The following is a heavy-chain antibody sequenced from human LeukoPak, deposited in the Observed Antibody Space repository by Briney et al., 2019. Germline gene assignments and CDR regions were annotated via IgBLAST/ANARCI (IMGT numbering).Heavy chain of an antibody. V-gene: IGHV4-39*01. CDR2: MDYSGST. D-gene: IGHD2-2*02. CDR3: AWGYCSSTHCDSY. Sequence: PSETLSLTCTVSGGSISSSSYYWGWIRQPPGKGLEWIGSMDYSGSTYDNPSLKSRVTIFVDTSKNQFSLKLSSVTAADTAVYYCAWGYCSSTHCDSYWGQGTLVTVSS. CDR1: GGSISSSSYY. J-gene: IGHJ4*02.